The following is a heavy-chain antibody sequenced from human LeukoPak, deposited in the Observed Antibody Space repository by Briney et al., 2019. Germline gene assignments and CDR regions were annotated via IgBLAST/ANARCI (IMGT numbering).Heavy chain of an antibody. CDR1: GGSFSGYY. CDR2: INHSGST. Sequence: PSETLSLTCAVYGGSFSGYYWSWIRQPPGKGLEWIGEINHSGSTNYNPSLKSRVTISVDTSKNQFSLKLSSVTAADTAVYYCARQAGDYVIPYYYYYYMDVWGKGTTVTVSS. CDR3: ARQAGDYVIPYYYYYYMDV. V-gene: IGHV4-34*01. D-gene: IGHD4-17*01. J-gene: IGHJ6*03.